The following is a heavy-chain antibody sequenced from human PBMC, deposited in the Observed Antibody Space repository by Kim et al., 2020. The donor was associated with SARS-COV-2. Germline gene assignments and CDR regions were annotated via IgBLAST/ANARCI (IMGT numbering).Heavy chain of an antibody. CDR3: VRGVRHVGHNWLDP. V-gene: IGHV6-1*01. D-gene: IGHD1-26*01. Sequence: SQTLSLTCAISGDSASSETSSWNWIRQSPSRGLEWLGRTYYRSKWYNDYAVSVRSRISVDSDTSLNQASLQLHSVTPDDTAVYFCVRGVRHVGHNWLDPW. CDR1: GDSASSETSS. CDR2: TYYRSKWYN. J-gene: IGHJ5*02.